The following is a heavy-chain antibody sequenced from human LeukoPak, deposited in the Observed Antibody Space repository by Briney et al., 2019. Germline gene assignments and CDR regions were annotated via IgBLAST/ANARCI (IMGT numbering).Heavy chain of an antibody. D-gene: IGHD6-13*01. CDR2: IKSKTDRGTI. V-gene: IGHV3-15*01. CDR3: TTDAATIAAAGTGPY. J-gene: IGHJ4*02. Sequence: RGSLRLSCAASGFTFSNAWMTWVRQAPGKGLEWVGRIKSKTDRGTIDYAAPVKGRFTISRDDSKNTLDLQMNSLKTEDTAVYYCTTDAATIAAAGTGPYWGQGTLVTVSS. CDR1: GFTFSNAW.